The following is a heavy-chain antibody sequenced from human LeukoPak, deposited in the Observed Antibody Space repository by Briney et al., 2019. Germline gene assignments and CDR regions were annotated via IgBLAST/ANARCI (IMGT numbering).Heavy chain of an antibody. CDR1: GGSVSSGSYY. CDR2: IYYSGST. CDR3: ARASGGCPSLDY. J-gene: IGHJ4*02. V-gene: IGHV4-61*01. Sequence: SETLSLTCTVSGGSVSSGSYYWSWIRQPPGKGLEWIGYIYYSGSTNYNPSLKSRVTISVDTSKNQFSLKLSSVTAADTAVYYCARASGGCPSLDYWGQGTLVTVSS. D-gene: IGHD6-25*01.